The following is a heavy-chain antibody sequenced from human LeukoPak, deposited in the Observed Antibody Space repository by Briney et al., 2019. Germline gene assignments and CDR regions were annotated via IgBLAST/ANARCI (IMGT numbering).Heavy chain of an antibody. CDR1: GFTFSSYW. J-gene: IGHJ1*01. CDR2: INSDGSST. V-gene: IGHV3-74*01. D-gene: IGHD3-22*01. CDR3: ARYDYYDSSGYKIAEYFQH. Sequence: GGSLRLSCAASGFTFSSYWMHWVRQAPGKGLVWVSRINSDGSSTSYADSVRGRFTISRDNAKNTLYLQMNSLRAEDTAVYYCARYDYYDSSGYKIAEYFQHWGQGTLVTVSS.